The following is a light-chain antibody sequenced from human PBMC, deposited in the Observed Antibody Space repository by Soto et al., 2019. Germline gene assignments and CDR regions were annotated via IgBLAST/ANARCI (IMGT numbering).Light chain of an antibody. V-gene: IGKV1-5*03. J-gene: IGKJ4*01. CDR1: ESIIKW. CDR2: QAS. Sequence: DVQMSQSPSALSASVGDRVTITCRAGESIIKWLAWYHQKPGKTPNLLIDQASSLASWVPSRFSGSGSGTHFTLTISSLQADDVGTYYCQQYNVYTSLTFGGGTRVEIK. CDR3: QQYNVYTSLT.